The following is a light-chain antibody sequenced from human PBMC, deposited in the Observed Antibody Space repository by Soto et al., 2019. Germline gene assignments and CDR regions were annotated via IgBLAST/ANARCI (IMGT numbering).Light chain of an antibody. Sequence: QSVLTQPASVSGSPGQSITISCTGTSSDVGSYNLVSWYQQHPGKAPKLMIYEVSKRPSGVSNRFSGSKSGNTASLTISGLQAEDEAYYYCCSYAVNSTPNYVFGTGTNVTVL. CDR2: EVS. J-gene: IGLJ1*01. CDR1: SSDVGSYNL. V-gene: IGLV2-23*02. CDR3: CSYAVNSTPNYV.